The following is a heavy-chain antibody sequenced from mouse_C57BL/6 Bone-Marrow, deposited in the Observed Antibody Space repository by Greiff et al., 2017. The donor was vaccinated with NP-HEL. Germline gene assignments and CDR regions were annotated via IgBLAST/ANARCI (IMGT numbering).Heavy chain of an antibody. CDR2: IHPSDSDT. CDR1: GYTFTSYW. Sequence: QVQLQQPGAELVKPGASVKVSCTASGYTFTSYWMHWVKQRPGQGLEWIGRIHPSDSDTNYNQKFKGKATLTVDKSSSTAYLQLSSLTSEDSAVYYCAIINDVGYYAIDYWGQGTSVTVSS. V-gene: IGHV1-74*01. D-gene: IGHD2-12*01. CDR3: AIINDVGYYAIDY. J-gene: IGHJ4*01.